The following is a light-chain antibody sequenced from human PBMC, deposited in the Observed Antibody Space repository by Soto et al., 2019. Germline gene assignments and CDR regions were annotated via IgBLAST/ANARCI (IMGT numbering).Light chain of an antibody. Sequence: ENVVTKSPGTLSLTPQERSTLFCNDFEGGGSSRLARYQQNPGQAPKLLMYGDSNRAAGIPDRFSGSGSGTDFTLAISSLEPEDFAVYYCQQYNNWPPIAFGQGTRLEIK. J-gene: IGKJ5*01. CDR3: QQYNNWPPIA. V-gene: IGKV3-20*01. CDR1: EGGGSSR. CDR2: GDS.